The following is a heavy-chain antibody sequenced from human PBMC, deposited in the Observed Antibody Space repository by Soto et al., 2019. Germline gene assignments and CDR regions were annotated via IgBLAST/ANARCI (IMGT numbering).Heavy chain of an antibody. J-gene: IGHJ4*02. CDR1: GYSISSSNR. CDR2: IYYSGST. D-gene: IGHD2-2*01. V-gene: IGHV4-28*01. Sequence: SETLSLTCAVSGYSISSSNRWGWIRQPPGKGLEWIGYIYYSGSTYYNPSLKSRVTMSVDTSKNQFSLKLSSVTAADTAVYYCARSSTSANYFDYWGQGTLVTVS. CDR3: ARSSTSANYFDY.